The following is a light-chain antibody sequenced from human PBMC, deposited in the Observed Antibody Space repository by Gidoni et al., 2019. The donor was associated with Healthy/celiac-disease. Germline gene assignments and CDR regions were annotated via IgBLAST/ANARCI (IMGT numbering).Light chain of an antibody. J-gene: IGKJ2*01. V-gene: IGKV3-20*01. Sequence: EIVLTPSPGILSLSPGERATLSCRASQSVSSSYLAWYQQKPGQAPRLLIYGASSRATGIPDRFSGSGSGTDFTLTISRLEPEDFAVYYCQQYSSSPPYTFGQGTKLEIK. CDR1: QSVSSSY. CDR3: QQYSSSPPYT. CDR2: GAS.